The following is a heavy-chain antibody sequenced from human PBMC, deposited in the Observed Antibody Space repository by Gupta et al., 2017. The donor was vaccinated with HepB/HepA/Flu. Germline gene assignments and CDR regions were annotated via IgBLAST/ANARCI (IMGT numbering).Heavy chain of an antibody. Sequence: QVQLVESGGGVVQPGRSLRLSCSASGFTFTMFALHWVRQAPGRGLEWVTVISYDGSNKYYADSVKGRFTISRDNPKNTLYLQMNSLRAEDTAVYYCARDHNSQYCRGDCYSGLDHWGQGTLVTVSS. D-gene: IGHD2-21*02. CDR1: GFTFTMFA. J-gene: IGHJ4*02. CDR3: ARDHNSQYCRGDCYSGLDH. V-gene: IGHV3-30*01. CDR2: ISYDGSNK.